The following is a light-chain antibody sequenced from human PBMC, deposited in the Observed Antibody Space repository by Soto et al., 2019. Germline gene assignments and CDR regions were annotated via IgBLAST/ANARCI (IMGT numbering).Light chain of an antibody. CDR2: GAS. V-gene: IGKV3D-15*01. J-gene: IGKJ5*01. CDR3: QQYHNWPPIT. CDR1: QSISSSN. Sequence: EIVLTQSPGTLSLSPGERATLSCRASQSISSSNLAWYQQKPGQAPRLLIYGASTRATGIPARFSGSGSGTEFTLTISNLQSEDFAVYFCQQYHNWPPITFGQGTRLEIK.